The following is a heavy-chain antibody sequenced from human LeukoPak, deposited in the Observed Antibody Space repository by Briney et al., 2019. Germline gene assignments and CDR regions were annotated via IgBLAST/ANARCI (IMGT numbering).Heavy chain of an antibody. D-gene: IGHD1-1*01. J-gene: IGHJ4*02. Sequence: GRSLRLSCAASGFMFSNYGMHWVRQAPGKGLEWVAVISNDGSTKYYVDSVKGRFTISRDNSNNTVYLQMNSLRVEDTAVYYCVGGKGADYWGQGTLVTVSS. CDR3: VGGKGADY. CDR1: GFMFSNYG. V-gene: IGHV3-30*03. CDR2: ISNDGSTK.